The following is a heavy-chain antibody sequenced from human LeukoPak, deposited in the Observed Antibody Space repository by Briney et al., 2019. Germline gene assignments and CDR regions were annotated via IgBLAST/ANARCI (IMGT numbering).Heavy chain of an antibody. J-gene: IGHJ4*02. D-gene: IGHD2-21*01. CDR1: GFTFSSYG. CDR3: ARDRVGMIANRGPFDY. CDR2: IRYDGSNK. Sequence: GGSLRLSCAASGFTFSSYGMHWVRQAPGKGLEWVAFIRYDGSNKYYADSVKGRFTMSRDNSKNTLYLQMNSLRAEDTAVYYCARDRVGMIANRGPFDYWGQGTLVTVSS. V-gene: IGHV3-30*02.